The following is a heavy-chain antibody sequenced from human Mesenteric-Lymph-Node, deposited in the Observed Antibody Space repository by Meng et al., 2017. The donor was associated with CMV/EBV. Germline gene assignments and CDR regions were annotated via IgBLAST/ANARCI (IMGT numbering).Heavy chain of an antibody. CDR1: GGSFSGYY. CDR3: ARHQRWLKSEGGFNY. CDR2: INHSGST. D-gene: IGHD4-23*01. J-gene: IGHJ4*02. V-gene: IGHV4-34*01. Sequence: QVPLQPWVAGLLKPSETLSLTCAVYGGSFSGYYWSWIRQPSGKGLEWIGEINHSGSTNYNPSLKSRVTISVDTSKNQFSLKLSSVTAADTAVYYCARHQRWLKSEGGFNYWGQGTLVTVSS.